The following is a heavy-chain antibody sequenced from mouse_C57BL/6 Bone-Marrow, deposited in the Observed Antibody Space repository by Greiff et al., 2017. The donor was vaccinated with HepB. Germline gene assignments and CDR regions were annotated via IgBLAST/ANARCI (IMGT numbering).Heavy chain of an antibody. CDR2: IYPGSGST. J-gene: IGHJ1*03. Sequence: QVQLQQSGAELVKPGASVKMSCKASGYTFTSYWLTWVKQRPGQGLEWIGDIYPGSGSTNYNEKFKSKATLTVDTSSSTAYMQLSSLTSEDSAVYYCANYSNYAWYFDVWGTGTTVTVSS. CDR1: GYTFTSYW. D-gene: IGHD2-5*01. V-gene: IGHV1-55*01. CDR3: ANYSNYAWYFDV.